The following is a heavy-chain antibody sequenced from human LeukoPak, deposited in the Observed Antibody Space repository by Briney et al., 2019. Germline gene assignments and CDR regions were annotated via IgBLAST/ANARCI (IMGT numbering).Heavy chain of an antibody. Sequence: GGSLRLSCAASGFRFSNFAMSWVRQAPGKGLEWVSLIIGSSGDTLYADSVRGRFTISRDISKNRLYLQMNSLRAEDTALYYCAKGAYDYIEMGYFDDWGQGTLVTVSS. CDR1: GFRFSNFA. V-gene: IGHV3-23*01. J-gene: IGHJ4*02. D-gene: IGHD5-12*01. CDR3: AKGAYDYIEMGYFDD. CDR2: IIGSSGDT.